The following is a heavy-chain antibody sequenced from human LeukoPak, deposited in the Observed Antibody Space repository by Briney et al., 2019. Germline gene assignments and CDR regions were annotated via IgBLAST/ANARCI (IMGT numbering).Heavy chain of an antibody. D-gene: IGHD4-17*01. CDR3: ARGDYGEDY. J-gene: IGHJ4*02. CDR2: INHSGRT. V-gene: IGHV4-34*01. CDR1: GGSFSGYY. Sequence: SETLSLTCAVYGGSFSGYYWSWIRQPPGKGLEWIGEINHSGRTNYNPSLKSRVTISVDTSNNQFSLKLSSVTAADTAVYYCARGDYGEDYWGQGTLVTVSS.